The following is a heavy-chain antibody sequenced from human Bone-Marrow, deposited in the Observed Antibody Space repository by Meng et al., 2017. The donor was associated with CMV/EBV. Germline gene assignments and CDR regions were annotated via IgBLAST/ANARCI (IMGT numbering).Heavy chain of an antibody. Sequence: GESLKISCTASGFTFGDYAMSWVHQAPGKGLEWVGFIRSKAYGGTTEYAASVKGRFTISRDDSKSIAYLQMNSLKTEDTAVYYCTRDSGPRNAFDIWGQGTMVTVSS. CDR1: GFTFGDYA. CDR3: TRDSGPRNAFDI. V-gene: IGHV3-49*04. J-gene: IGHJ3*02. D-gene: IGHD2-15*01. CDR2: IRSKAYGGTT.